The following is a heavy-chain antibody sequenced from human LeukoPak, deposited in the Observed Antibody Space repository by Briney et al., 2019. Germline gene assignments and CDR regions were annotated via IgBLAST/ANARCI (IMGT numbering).Heavy chain of an antibody. CDR3: ARTSYYYDSSGYPDSDY. CDR2: ISAYNGNT. D-gene: IGHD3-22*01. Sequence: ASVKVSCKASGYTFTSYGISWVRQAPGQGLEWMGWISAYNGNTNYAQKLQGRVTMTTDTSTSTAYMELRSLRSDDTAVYYCARTSYYYDSSGYPDSDYWGQGTLVTVSS. V-gene: IGHV1-18*01. CDR1: GYTFTSYG. J-gene: IGHJ4*02.